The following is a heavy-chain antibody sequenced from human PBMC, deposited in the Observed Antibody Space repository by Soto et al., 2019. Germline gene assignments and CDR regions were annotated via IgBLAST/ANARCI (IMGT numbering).Heavy chain of an antibody. CDR2: ISGSGGST. CDR1: GFTFSSYA. CDR3: AKAPLYYYYGMDV. J-gene: IGHJ6*02. Sequence: EVQLLESGGGLVQPGGSLRLSCAASGFTFSSYAMSWVRQAPGKGLEWVSAISGSGGSTYYADSVKGRFTISRDNSKNMLYLQMNSLRAEDTAVYYCAKAPLYYYYGMDVWGQGTTVTVSS. V-gene: IGHV3-23*01.